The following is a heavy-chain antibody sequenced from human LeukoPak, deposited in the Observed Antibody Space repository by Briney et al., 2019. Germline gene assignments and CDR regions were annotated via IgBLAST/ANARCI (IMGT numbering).Heavy chain of an antibody. Sequence: GASVKVSCKASGYTFTGYYMHWVRQAPGQGLEWMGWINPNSGGTNYAQKFQGRVTMTRDTSISTAYMEVSRMTSDDTAVYYCATSGGTSGPELDYWGQGTLVTVSS. CDR3: ATSGGTSGPELDY. D-gene: IGHD3-3*01. CDR1: GYTFTGYY. J-gene: IGHJ4*02. CDR2: INPNSGGT. V-gene: IGHV1-2*02.